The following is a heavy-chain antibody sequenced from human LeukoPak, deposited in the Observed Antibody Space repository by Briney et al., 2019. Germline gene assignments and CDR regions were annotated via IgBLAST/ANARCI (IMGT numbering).Heavy chain of an antibody. CDR3: ARRKQVDWYVDY. CDR2: ISSSSSYI. D-gene: IGHD3-9*01. V-gene: IGHV3-21*01. Sequence: PGGSLRLSCAASGFTFSSYSMNWVRQAPGKGLEWVSSISSSSSYIYYADSVKGRFTISRDNAKNSLYLQMNSLGAEDTAVYYCARRKQVDWYVDYWGQGTLVTVSS. J-gene: IGHJ4*02. CDR1: GFTFSSYS.